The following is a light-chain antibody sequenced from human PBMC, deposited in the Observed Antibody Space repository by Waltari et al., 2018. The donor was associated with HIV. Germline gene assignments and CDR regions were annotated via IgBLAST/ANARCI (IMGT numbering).Light chain of an antibody. V-gene: IGLV3-21*02. CDR3: QVWYSLTDPVV. CDR2: DDS. J-gene: IGLJ2*01. CDR1: SIGSKT. Sequence: SYVLTQPPSVSVAPGQTARITCGGSSIGSKTVHWYQQKPGQAPVLVVSDDSDRPSGIPERFSGSKSGNTATLTISRVEVGDEADYYCQVWYSLTDPVVFGGGTKLTVL.